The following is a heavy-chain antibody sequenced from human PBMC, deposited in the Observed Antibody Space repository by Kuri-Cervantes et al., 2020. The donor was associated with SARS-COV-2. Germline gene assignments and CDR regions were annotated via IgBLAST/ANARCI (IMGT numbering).Heavy chain of an antibody. CDR3: AREGQWLVYTCFDY. CDR2: IRYDGSKK. D-gene: IGHD6-19*01. Sequence: GESLKISCAASGLTISNYGMHWVRQAPGKGLEWVAFIRYDGSKKDYVDSVKGRFTISRDNSKNPLYLQMNSLRDDDTAVYYCAREGQWLVYTCFDYWGQGTLVTVSS. J-gene: IGHJ4*02. V-gene: IGHV3-30*02. CDR1: GLTISNYG.